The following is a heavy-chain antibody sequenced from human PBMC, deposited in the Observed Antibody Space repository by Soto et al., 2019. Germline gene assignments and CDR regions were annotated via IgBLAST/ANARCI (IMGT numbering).Heavy chain of an antibody. J-gene: IGHJ2*01. D-gene: IGHD2-2*01. Sequence: EVQLVESGGGLVRPGGSLRLSCEASGFTFSTFSMIWVRQAPGKGLEWVSSITNTSDDNYADSVKGRFTVSRDNAKKSLYLHMTNLTAEDTALYYCTRRGDCTSAICYLFGSSWYFDLWGRGTLVTVSS. CDR3: TRRGDCTSAICYLFGSSWYFDL. CDR1: GFTFSTFS. CDR2: ITNTSDD. V-gene: IGHV3-21*02.